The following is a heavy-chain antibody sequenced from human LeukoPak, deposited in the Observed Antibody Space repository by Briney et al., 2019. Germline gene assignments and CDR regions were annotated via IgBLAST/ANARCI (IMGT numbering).Heavy chain of an antibody. D-gene: IGHD4-23*01. CDR3: ARVSGGWQPN. Sequence: SETLSLTCTVSGGSISSSSYYWGWIRQPPGKGLEWIGSIYYSGSTYYNPSLKSRVTISVDTSKNQFSLKLSSVTAVDTAVYYCARVSGGWQPNWGQGTLVTVSS. CDR2: IYYSGST. J-gene: IGHJ4*02. V-gene: IGHV4-39*07. CDR1: GGSISSSSYY.